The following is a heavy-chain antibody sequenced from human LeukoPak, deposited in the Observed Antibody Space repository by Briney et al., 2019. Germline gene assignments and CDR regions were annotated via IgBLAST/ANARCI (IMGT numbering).Heavy chain of an antibody. V-gene: IGHV4-30-4*01. D-gene: IGHD4-17*01. CDR1: GDSISSGESY. CDR3: VRYPTVKNAGDWYFDL. CDR2: IYFGVST. J-gene: IGHJ2*01. Sequence: SETLSLTCSVSGDSISSGESYWSWLRQPPGEGLEWLGYIYFGVSTSYNPSLQSRVTMSGDASKNQFSLKLTSVTAAYTAVYYCVRYPTVKNAGDWYFDLWGRGTLVTVSS.